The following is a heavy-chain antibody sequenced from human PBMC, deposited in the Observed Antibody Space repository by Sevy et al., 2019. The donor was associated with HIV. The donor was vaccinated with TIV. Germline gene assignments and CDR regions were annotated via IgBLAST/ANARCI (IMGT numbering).Heavy chain of an antibody. D-gene: IGHD3-10*01. J-gene: IGHJ6*02. CDR3: AREVPGSLYGLDV. CDR1: GFIFSSYD. V-gene: IGHV3-13*01. Sequence: GGSLRLSCAASGFIFSSYDIHWVRQPTGKGLEWVSGIGTAGDTYYPGTVKGRFTSSRDNARNSVYLQMNSLRAGDTAVYFCAREVPGSLYGLDVWGQGTTVTVSS. CDR2: IGTAGDT.